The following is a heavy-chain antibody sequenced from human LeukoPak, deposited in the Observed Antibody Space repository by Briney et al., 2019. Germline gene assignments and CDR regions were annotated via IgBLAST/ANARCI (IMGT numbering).Heavy chain of an antibody. D-gene: IGHD3-10*01. J-gene: IGHJ4*02. V-gene: IGHV1-46*01. CDR1: GYTFTSYY. CDR2: INPSGGST. CDR3: AREWFGELSFDY. Sequence: ASMKVSCKASGYTFTSYYMHWVRQAPGQGLEWMGIINPSGGSTSYAQKFQGRVTMTRDTSTSTVYMELSSLRSEDTAVYYCAREWFGELSFDYWGQGTLVTVSS.